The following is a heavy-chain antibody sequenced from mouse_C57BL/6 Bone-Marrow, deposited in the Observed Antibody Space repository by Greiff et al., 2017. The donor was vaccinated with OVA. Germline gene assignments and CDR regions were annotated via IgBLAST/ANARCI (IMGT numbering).Heavy chain of an antibody. D-gene: IGHD1-1*01. CDR1: GYTFTSYW. J-gene: IGHJ2*01. CDR3: ARKSSSYPLDYFDY. V-gene: IGHV1-59*01. CDR2: IDPSDSYT. Sequence: VQLQQPGAELVRPGTSVKLSCKASGYTFTSYWMHWVKQRPGQGLEWIGVIDPSDSYTNYNQKFKGKATLTVDTSSSTAYMQLSSLTSEDSAVYYCARKSSSYPLDYFDYWGQGTTLTVSS.